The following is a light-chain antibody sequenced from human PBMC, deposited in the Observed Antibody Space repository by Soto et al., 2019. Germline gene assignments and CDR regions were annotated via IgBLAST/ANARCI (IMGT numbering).Light chain of an antibody. CDR2: GAS. CDR1: QSVSNNY. V-gene: IGKV3-20*01. J-gene: IGKJ2*01. Sequence: EVVLTQSPGTLSLSPGERATLSCRASQSVSNNYLACYQQKPGQALRLLVYGASNRANAIADRSSGSVSGTDFTLSISRLQPEDFAVYYCPQYGRTRFTFGQGTKLEI. CDR3: PQYGRTRFT.